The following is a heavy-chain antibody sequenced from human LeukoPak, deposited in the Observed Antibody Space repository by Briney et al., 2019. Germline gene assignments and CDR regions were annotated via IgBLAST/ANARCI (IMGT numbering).Heavy chain of an antibody. CDR3: ARSLGSETYYEVFRDSHAFDI. CDR1: RYTFTSHY. Sequence: GASVKVSCKASRYTFTSHYLHWVRQAPGQGLEWMGIINPSVDSTSYAQKFQDRVTMTRDTSTSTVYMELSSLRPEDTAVYYCARSLGSETYYEVFRDSHAFDIWGQGTMVTVSS. J-gene: IGHJ3*02. CDR2: INPSVDST. D-gene: IGHD3-10*01. V-gene: IGHV1-46*01.